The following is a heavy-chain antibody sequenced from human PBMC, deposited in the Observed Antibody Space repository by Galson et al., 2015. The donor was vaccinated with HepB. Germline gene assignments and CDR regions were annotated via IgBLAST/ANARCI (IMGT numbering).Heavy chain of an antibody. CDR3: AADTIVPPTMTHPLWYFDL. Sequence: SVKVSCKASGFSFTSSAIQWVRQARGQRLEWIGWIVVDSGNTNYAQKFHERVTITRDMSTNTASMELSSLRSEGTAVYYCAADTIVPPTMTHPLWYFDLWGRGTLVTVSS. J-gene: IGHJ2*01. CDR2: IVVDSGNT. V-gene: IGHV1-58*02. CDR1: GFSFTSSA. D-gene: IGHD2-2*01.